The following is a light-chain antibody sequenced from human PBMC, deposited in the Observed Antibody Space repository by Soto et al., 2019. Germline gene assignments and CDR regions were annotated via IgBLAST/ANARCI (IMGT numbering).Light chain of an antibody. Sequence: ETVMTQSPATLSVSPGERATLSCRASHSVSRRLAWYQQKPGQAPRLLIYDASRRATGIPDRFTGSGSATHFTLTISRLAPEDFAVYYCQQYGSTPTFGQGTRVDI. CDR2: DAS. J-gene: IGKJ1*01. CDR3: QQYGSTPT. V-gene: IGKV3-20*01. CDR1: HSVSRR.